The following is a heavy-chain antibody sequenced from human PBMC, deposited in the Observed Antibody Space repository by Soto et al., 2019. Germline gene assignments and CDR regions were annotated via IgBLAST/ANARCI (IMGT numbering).Heavy chain of an antibody. V-gene: IGHV5-10-1*01. CDR2: IDPSDSYT. Sequence: GESLKISCKGSGYSFTSYWISWVRQMPGKGLEGMGRIDPSDSYTNYSPSFQGHVTISADKSISTAYLQWSSLKASDTAMYYCASHFTVTTSSYYYGMEVWGQGTTVTVS. D-gene: IGHD4-17*01. CDR3: ASHFTVTTSSYYYGMEV. J-gene: IGHJ6*02. CDR1: GYSFTSYW.